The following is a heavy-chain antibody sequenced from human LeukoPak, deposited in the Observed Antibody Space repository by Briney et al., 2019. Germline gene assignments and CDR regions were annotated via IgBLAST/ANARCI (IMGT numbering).Heavy chain of an antibody. Sequence: SETLSLTCAVYGGSFSGHYWSWIRQPPGKGLEWIGSIYYSGSTYYNPSLKSRVTISVDTSKNQFSLKLSSVTAADTAVYYCANYLPAGRTAFDIWGQGTMVTVSS. CDR3: ANYLPAGRTAFDI. CDR1: GGSFSGHY. J-gene: IGHJ3*02. D-gene: IGHD2-2*01. V-gene: IGHV4-34*01. CDR2: IYYSGST.